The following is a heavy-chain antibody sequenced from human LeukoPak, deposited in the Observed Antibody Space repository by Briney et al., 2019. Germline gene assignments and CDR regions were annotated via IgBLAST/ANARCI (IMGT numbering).Heavy chain of an antibody. J-gene: IGHJ3*02. CDR3: ARSEAEDDAFDI. Sequence: SVKVSCEASGGTFSSYAISWVRQAPGQGLEWMGGIIPIFGTANYAQKFQGRVTITADESTSTAYMELSSLRSEDTAVYYCARSEAEDDAFDIWGQGTMVTVSS. V-gene: IGHV1-69*01. CDR1: GGTFSSYA. CDR2: IIPIFGTA.